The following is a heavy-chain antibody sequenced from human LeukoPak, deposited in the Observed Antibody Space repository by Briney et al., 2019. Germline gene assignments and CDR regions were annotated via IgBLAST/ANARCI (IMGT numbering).Heavy chain of an antibody. CDR3: ASSGSMIVVAIFDY. V-gene: IGHV4-38-2*02. CDR2: IYHSGST. J-gene: IGHJ4*02. Sequence: ASETLSLTCTVSGYSISSGYYWGWIRQPPGKGLEWIGSIYHSGSTYYNPSLKSRVTISVDTSKNQFSLKLSSVTAADTAVYYCASSGSMIVVAIFDYWGQGTLVTVSS. D-gene: IGHD3-22*01. CDR1: GYSISSGYY.